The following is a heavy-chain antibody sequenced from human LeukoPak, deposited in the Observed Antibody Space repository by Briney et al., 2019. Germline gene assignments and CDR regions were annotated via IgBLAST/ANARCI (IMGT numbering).Heavy chain of an antibody. CDR3: ARITMVRGVITEYYFDY. CDR1: GGSISSYY. D-gene: IGHD3-10*01. Sequence: SETLSLTCTVSGGSISSYYWNWIRQPPGKGLEWIGYIYYSGSTNYNPSLKSRVTISVDTSKNQFSLKLSSVTAADTAVYYCARITMVRGVITEYYFDYWGQGTLVTVSS. V-gene: IGHV4-59*01. J-gene: IGHJ4*02. CDR2: IYYSGST.